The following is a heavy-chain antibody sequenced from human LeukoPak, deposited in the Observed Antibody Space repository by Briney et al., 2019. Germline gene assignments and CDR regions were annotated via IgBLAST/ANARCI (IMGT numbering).Heavy chain of an antibody. J-gene: IGHJ5*02. Sequence: GGSLRLSCAASGFTLSLYWMHWVRQGPGKGLMWVSRLSEDGTTADYADSVKGRFTMSRDNAKGKVFLQMRSLTVEDTAIYFCVRERIYYSDLAYKERENFDPWGRGTLVTVSS. CDR1: GFTLSLYW. CDR3: VRERIYYSDLAYKERENFDP. CDR2: LSEDGTTA. D-gene: IGHD1-26*01. V-gene: IGHV3-74*01.